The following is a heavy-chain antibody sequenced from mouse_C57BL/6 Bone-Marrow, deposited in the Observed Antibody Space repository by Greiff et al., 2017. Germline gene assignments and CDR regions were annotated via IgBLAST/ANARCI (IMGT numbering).Heavy chain of an antibody. CDR1: GYTFTSYW. J-gene: IGHJ4*01. Sequence: QVQLKQPGAELVKPGASVKVSCKASGYTFTSYWMHWVKQRPGQGLEWIGRIHPSDSDTNYNQKFKGKATLTVDKSSSTAYMQLSSLTSEDSAVYYCAISQTTVVATDYAMDYWGQGTSVTVSS. D-gene: IGHD1-1*01. CDR3: AISQTTVVATDYAMDY. V-gene: IGHV1-74*01. CDR2: IHPSDSDT.